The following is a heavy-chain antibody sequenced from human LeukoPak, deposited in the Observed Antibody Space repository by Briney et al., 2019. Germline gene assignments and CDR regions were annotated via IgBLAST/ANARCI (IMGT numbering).Heavy chain of an antibody. Sequence: GESLKISCKGSGYSFATYWIVWVRQMPGKGLEWMGIIYPGDSETRYSPSFQGQVAISADKSFSTAYLQWSSLKASDTAMYYCARSSVAAEYWGQGTLVTVSS. J-gene: IGHJ4*02. CDR3: ARSSVAAEY. V-gene: IGHV5-51*01. CDR1: GYSFATYW. CDR2: IYPGDSET. D-gene: IGHD6-19*01.